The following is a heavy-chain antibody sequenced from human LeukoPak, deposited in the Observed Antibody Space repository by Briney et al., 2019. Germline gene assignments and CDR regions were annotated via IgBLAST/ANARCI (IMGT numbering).Heavy chain of an antibody. J-gene: IGHJ4*02. Sequence: GGSLRLSCAASGFSFSDYYMSWIRQAPGKGLEWVSYITSTGGTIYYADSVKGRFTISRGNAKNSLYLQMNSLRVEDTAVYYCARSGRIAAAGRIDYWGQGILATVSS. CDR1: GFSFSDYY. V-gene: IGHV3-11*01. D-gene: IGHD6-13*01. CDR2: ITSTGGTI. CDR3: ARSGRIAAAGRIDY.